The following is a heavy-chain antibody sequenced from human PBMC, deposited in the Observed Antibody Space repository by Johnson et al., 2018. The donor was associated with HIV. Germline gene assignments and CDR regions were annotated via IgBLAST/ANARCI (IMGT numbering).Heavy chain of an antibody. Sequence: QVQLVESGGGVVQPGRSLRLSCAASGFTFSIYAIHWVRQAPGKGLEWVAVVSYDGSNKYLADSVKGRFTISRDNSKNTLYLQMNSLRAEDTAVYYCARLFYYEAFDIWGQGTMVTVSS. V-gene: IGHV3-30*04. J-gene: IGHJ3*02. CDR3: ARLFYYEAFDI. D-gene: IGHD3-10*01. CDR2: VSYDGSNK. CDR1: GFTFSIYA.